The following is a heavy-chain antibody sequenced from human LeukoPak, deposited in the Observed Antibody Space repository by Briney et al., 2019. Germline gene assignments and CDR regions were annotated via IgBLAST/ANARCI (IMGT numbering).Heavy chain of an antibody. D-gene: IGHD6-19*01. J-gene: IGHJ4*02. V-gene: IGHV3-23*01. Sequence: GGSLRLSCADSGFTFSNNWMNWVRQVPGKGLEWVSAISGSGGSTYYADSVKGRFTISRDNSKNTLYLQMNSLRAEDTAVYYCAKDRGSSGRTPPGYWGQGTLVTVSS. CDR1: GFTFSNNW. CDR2: ISGSGGST. CDR3: AKDRGSSGRTPPGY.